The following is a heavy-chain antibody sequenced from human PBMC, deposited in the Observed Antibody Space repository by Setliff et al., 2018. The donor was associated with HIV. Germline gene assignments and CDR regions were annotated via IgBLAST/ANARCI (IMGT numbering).Heavy chain of an antibody. J-gene: IGHJ4*02. CDR2: INANSGGT. CDR1: GYLFTGYY. D-gene: IGHD2-15*01. V-gene: IGHV1-2*02. Sequence: ASVKVSCKASGYLFTGYYMHWVRQAPGQGLEWMGWINANSGGTKYAQKFQGRVTMTRDTSIFTAYMELSRLRSDDTAVYYCARGAVDDDYFEYWGQGTLVTVSS. CDR3: ARGAVDDDYFEY.